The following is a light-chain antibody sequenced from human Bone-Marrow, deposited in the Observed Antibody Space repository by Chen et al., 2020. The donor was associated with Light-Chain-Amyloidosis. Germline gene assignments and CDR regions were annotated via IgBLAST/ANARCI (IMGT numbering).Light chain of an antibody. CDR2: RDT. CDR3: QSADSSGTYEVI. V-gene: IGLV3-25*03. J-gene: IGLJ2*01. CDR1: DLPTKY. Sequence: SYELTQPPSVSVSRGQTARITCSGDDLPTKYAYWYQQKPGQAALLVIHRDTERPSGISERFSGSSSGTTATLTISGVQAEDEADYHCQSADSSGTYEVIFGGGTKLTVL.